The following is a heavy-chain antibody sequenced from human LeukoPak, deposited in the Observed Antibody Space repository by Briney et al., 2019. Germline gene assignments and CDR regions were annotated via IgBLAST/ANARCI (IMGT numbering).Heavy chain of an antibody. CDR1: GGSISSGGYY. CDR3: ARGVVATPALGP. CDR2: ISYSGST. V-gene: IGHV4-31*03. D-gene: IGHD5-12*01. Sequence: SQTLSLTCTVSGGSISSGGYYWSWLRQHPGTVLEWLGYISYSGSTYYNPSLKSRVTISVDTSNNQFSLKLSSVTAADTAVYYCARGVVATPALGPWAQGTLDTVS. J-gene: IGHJ5*02.